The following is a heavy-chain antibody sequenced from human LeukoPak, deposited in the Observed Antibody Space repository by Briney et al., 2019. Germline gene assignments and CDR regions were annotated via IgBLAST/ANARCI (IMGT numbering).Heavy chain of an antibody. Sequence: PGGSLRLSCAASGFTFSSYAMHWVRQAPGKGLEWVAVISYDGSNKYYADSVKGRFTISRDNSKNTLYLQMNSLRAEDTAVYYCARGRVITTAYYYYYYYMDVWGKGTTVTVSS. D-gene: IGHD3-22*01. CDR1: GFTFSSYA. J-gene: IGHJ6*03. V-gene: IGHV3-30*04. CDR3: ARGRVITTAYYYYYYYMDV. CDR2: ISYDGSNK.